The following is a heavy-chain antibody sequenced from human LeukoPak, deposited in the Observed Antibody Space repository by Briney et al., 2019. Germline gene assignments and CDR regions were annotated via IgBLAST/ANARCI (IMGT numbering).Heavy chain of an antibody. CDR1: GGSISSYY. J-gene: IGHJ3*02. V-gene: IGHV4-59*01. CDR3: ARDGIAAAGKSIDAFDI. CDR2: IYYSGST. Sequence: SETLSLTCTVSGGSISSYYWSWIRQPLGKGLEWIGYIYYSGSTNYNPSLKSRVTISVDTSKNQFSLKLSSVTAADTAVYYCARDGIAAAGKSIDAFDIWGQGTMVTVSS. D-gene: IGHD6-13*01.